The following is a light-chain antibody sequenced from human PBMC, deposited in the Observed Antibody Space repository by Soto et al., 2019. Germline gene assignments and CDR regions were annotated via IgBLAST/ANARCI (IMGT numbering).Light chain of an antibody. J-gene: IGLJ1*01. CDR1: SSDVGGYNY. V-gene: IGLV2-14*01. Sequence: SGLTQPASVSGSPGQPITISCTGTSSDVGGYNYVSCYQQHPGKAPKLMIYEVSNRPSGVSNRFSGSKSGNTASLTISGLQAEDEADYYCSSYTSSSTPYVFGTGTKVTVL. CDR2: EVS. CDR3: SSYTSSSTPYV.